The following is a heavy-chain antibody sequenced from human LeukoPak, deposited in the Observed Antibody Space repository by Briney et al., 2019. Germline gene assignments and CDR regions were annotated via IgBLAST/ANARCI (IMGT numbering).Heavy chain of an antibody. CDR3: ASDHYYDSSGSSAEYFQH. D-gene: IGHD3-22*01. J-gene: IGHJ1*01. Sequence: GGSLRLSCAASRFTFSSYSMDWVRQAPGKGLEWVSSISSSSSYIYYADSMKGRFTISRDNAKNSLYLQMNSLRAEDTAVYYCASDHYYDSSGSSAEYFQHWGQGTLVTVSS. CDR1: RFTFSSYS. V-gene: IGHV3-21*01. CDR2: ISSSSSYI.